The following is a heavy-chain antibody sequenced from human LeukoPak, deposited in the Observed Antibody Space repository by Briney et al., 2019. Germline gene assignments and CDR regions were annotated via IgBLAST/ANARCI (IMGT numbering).Heavy chain of an antibody. V-gene: IGHV1-8*03. CDR1: GYTFTSYD. D-gene: IGHD2-15*01. CDR2: MNPNSGNT. Sequence: GASVKVSCKASGYTFTSYDINWVRQATGQGLEWMGWMNPNSGNTGYAQKFQGRVTITRNTSISTAYMELSSLRSEDTAVYYCARVVTLGIPIVVVVAATSWFDPWGQGTLVTVSS. CDR3: ARVVTLGIPIVVVVAATSWFDP. J-gene: IGHJ5*02.